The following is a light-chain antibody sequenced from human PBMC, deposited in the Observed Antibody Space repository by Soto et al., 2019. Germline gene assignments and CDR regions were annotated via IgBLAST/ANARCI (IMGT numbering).Light chain of an antibody. J-gene: IGKJ5*01. CDR2: RAS. CDR1: QSISSN. CDR3: QQYGSSPAIT. Sequence: EIVMTQSPATLSVSPGERATLSCRASQSISSNLAWYQQKLGQAPRLLIYRASTRATGIPARFSGSGSGTDFTLTISRLEPEDFAVYYCQQYGSSPAITFGQGTRLEIK. V-gene: IGKV3-15*01.